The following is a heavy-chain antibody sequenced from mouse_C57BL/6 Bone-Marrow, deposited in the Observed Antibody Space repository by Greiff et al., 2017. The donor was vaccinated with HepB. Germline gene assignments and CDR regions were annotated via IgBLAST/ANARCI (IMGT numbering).Heavy chain of an antibody. J-gene: IGHJ4*01. D-gene: IGHD1-1*01. V-gene: IGHV14-4*01. CDR3: TITTGWGDY. CDR1: GFNIKDDY. Sequence: EVKLMESGAELVRPGASVKLSCTASGFNIKDDYMHWVKQRPEQGLEWIGWIDPENGDTEYASKFQGKATITADTSSNTAYLQLSSLTSEDTAVYYCTITTGWGDYWGQGTSVTVSS. CDR2: IDPENGDT.